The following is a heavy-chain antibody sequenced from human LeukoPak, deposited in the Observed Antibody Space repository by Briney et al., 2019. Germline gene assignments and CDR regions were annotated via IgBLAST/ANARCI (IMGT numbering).Heavy chain of an antibody. CDR2: IWYDGSNK. CDR1: GFTFSSYG. CDR3: ARATMVRGVIIKIMDV. Sequence: GGSLRLSCAASGFTFSSYGMHWVRQAPGKGLEWVAVIWYDGSNKYYADSVKGRFTISRDNSKNTLYLQMNSLRAEDTAVYYCARATMVRGVIIKIMDVWGQGTTVTVSS. J-gene: IGHJ6*02. D-gene: IGHD3-10*01. V-gene: IGHV3-33*01.